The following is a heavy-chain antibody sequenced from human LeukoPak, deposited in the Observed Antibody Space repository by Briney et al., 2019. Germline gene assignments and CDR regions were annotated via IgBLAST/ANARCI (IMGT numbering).Heavy chain of an antibody. Sequence: ASVKVSCKASGYSFTSNYIHWVRQAPGQGLEWMGMVYPRDGSTSYAQKFQGRVTVTRDTSTSTVHMELSGLRSEDTAVYYCARDQEAFDYWGQGTLVTVSS. J-gene: IGHJ4*02. CDR3: ARDQEAFDY. CDR2: VYPRDGST. V-gene: IGHV1-46*01. CDR1: GYSFTSNY.